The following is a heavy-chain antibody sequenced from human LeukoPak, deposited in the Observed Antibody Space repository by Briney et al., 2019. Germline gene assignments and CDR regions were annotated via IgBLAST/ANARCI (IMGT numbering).Heavy chain of an antibody. D-gene: IGHD2-15*01. CDR3: AKAPASGGRNNWFDP. CDR1: GFTFSSYA. CDR2: ISGSGGST. V-gene: IGHV3-23*01. J-gene: IGHJ5*02. Sequence: SGGSLRLSCAASGFTFSSYAMSWVRQAPGKGLEWVSAISGSGGSTYYADSVKGRFTISRDNSKNTLYLQMNSLRAEDTAVYYCAKAPASGGRNNWFDPWGQGTLVTVSS.